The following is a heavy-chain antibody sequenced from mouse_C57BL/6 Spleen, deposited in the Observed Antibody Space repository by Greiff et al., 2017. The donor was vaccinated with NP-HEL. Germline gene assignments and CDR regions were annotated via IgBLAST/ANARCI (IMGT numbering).Heavy chain of an antibody. J-gene: IGHJ4*01. Sequence: VKLMESGPGLVAPSQSLSITCSVSGFSLTSYAISWVRQPPGKGLEWLGVIWTGGGTNYNSALKSRLSISKDNSKSQVFLKRNSLQTDDTARYYCARQLLYYGSRGRDAMDYWGQGTSVTVSS. D-gene: IGHD1-1*01. V-gene: IGHV2-9-1*01. CDR2: IWTGGGT. CDR1: GFSLTSYA. CDR3: ARQLLYYGSRGRDAMDY.